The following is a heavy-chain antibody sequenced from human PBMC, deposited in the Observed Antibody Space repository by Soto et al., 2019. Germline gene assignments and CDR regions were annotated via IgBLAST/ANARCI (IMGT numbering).Heavy chain of an antibody. CDR1: GFTFSSYA. J-gene: IGHJ4*02. V-gene: IGHV3-64D*06. CDR2: VRGNGDPP. D-gene: IGHD5-12*01. CDR3: VKSRGGNNFDFFD. Sequence: SLRLSCSASGFTFSSYAMHWVRQAPGKGLEYVSGVRGNGDPPFYADSVKGRLTISRDNSKNTLYLQMSSLSADDTAVYYCVKSRGGNNFDFFDWGQGALVTVSS.